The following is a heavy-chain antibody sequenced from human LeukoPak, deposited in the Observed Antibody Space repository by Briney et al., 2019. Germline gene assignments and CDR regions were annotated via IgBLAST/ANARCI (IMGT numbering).Heavy chain of an antibody. CDR3: ATGLFGSSGWYRPDY. CDR1: GYTFTGYY. D-gene: IGHD6-19*01. J-gene: IGHJ4*02. CDR2: INPDSGGT. V-gene: IGHV1-2*04. Sequence: ASVKVSCKASGYTFTGYYMHWVRQAPGQGLEWMGWINPDSGGTNYVQKFQGWVTMTRDTSISTAYMELSRLRSEDTAVYYCATGLFGSSGWYRPDYWGQGTLVTVSS.